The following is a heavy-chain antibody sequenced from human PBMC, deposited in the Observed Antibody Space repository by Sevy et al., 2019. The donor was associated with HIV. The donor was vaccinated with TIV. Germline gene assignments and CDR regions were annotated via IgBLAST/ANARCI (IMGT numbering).Heavy chain of an antibody. V-gene: IGHV3-30-3*01. CDR2: ISYDGSNK. J-gene: IGHJ6*02. D-gene: IGHD6-13*01. Sequence: GGSLRLSCAASGFTFSSYAMHWVRQAPGKGLEWVAVISYDGSNKYYADSVKGRFTIPRDNSKNTLYLQMNSLRAEDTAVYYCARTEQQLVYYYYYGMDVWGQGTTVTVSS. CDR1: GFTFSSYA. CDR3: ARTEQQLVYYYYYGMDV.